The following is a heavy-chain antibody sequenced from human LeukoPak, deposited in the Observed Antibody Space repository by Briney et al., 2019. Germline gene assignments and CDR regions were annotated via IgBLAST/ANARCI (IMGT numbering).Heavy chain of an antibody. D-gene: IGHD3-10*01. Sequence: TGGSLRLSCAASGFTLSTYWMSWVRQAPGKGLEWVATIQQDGSEKYYVDSVKGRFTISRDNAKNSLYLQINSLRAEDTAVYYCARGHYQIELWGQGTLVTVSS. V-gene: IGHV3-7*01. J-gene: IGHJ4*02. CDR1: GFTLSTYW. CDR3: ARGHYQIEL. CDR2: IQQDGSEK.